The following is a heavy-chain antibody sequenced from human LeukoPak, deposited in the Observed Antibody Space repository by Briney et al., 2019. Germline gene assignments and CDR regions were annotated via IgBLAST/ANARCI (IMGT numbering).Heavy chain of an antibody. D-gene: IGHD1-26*01. CDR3: AKRGLVGAREYYFDY. V-gene: IGHV3-23*01. Sequence: GGSLRLSCAASGFTFSSYAMSWVRQAPGKGLEWVSTISGGAGSTYYADSVKGRFTFSRDNSKNTLYLQMNSLRAEDTAVYYCAKRGLVGAREYYFDYWGQGTPVTVSS. J-gene: IGHJ4*02. CDR2: ISGGAGST. CDR1: GFTFSSYA.